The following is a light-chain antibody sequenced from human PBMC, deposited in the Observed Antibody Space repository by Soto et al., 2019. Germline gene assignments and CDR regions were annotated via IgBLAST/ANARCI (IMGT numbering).Light chain of an antibody. CDR2: GAS. CDR3: QQYGSSYPWT. Sequence: EIVLTQSPGTLSLSPGERATLSCRASQSVFNNHIGWYQQKPGQAPRRLIFGASFRATGIPDRFSGSGSGTDFTLTISRLEPEDFAVYYCQQYGSSYPWTFGQGTKVDIK. J-gene: IGKJ1*01. CDR1: QSVFNNH. V-gene: IGKV3-20*01.